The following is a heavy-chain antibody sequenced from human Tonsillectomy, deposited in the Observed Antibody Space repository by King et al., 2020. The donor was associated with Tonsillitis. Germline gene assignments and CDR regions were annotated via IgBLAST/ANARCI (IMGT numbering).Heavy chain of an antibody. D-gene: IGHD3-22*01. J-gene: IGHJ4*02. CDR1: GFTFSSYS. Sequence: VQLVESGGGLVKPGGSLRLSCAASGFTFSSYSMNWVRQAPGKGLEWVSSISSSSSYIYYADLVKGRFTISRDNAKNSLYLQMNSLRAEGTAVYYCARTYYYDSSGYYYFDYWGQGTLVTVSS. V-gene: IGHV3-21*01. CDR2: ISSSSSYI. CDR3: ARTYYYDSSGYYYFDY.